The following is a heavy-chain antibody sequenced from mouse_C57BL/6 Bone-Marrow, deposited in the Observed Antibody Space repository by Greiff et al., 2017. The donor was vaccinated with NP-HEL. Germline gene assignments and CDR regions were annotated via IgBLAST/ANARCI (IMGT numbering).Heavy chain of an antibody. V-gene: IGHV1-81*01. CDR2: IYPRSGNT. J-gene: IGHJ2*01. D-gene: IGHD4-1*01. Sequence: QVHVKQSGAELARPGASVKLSCKASGYTFTSYGISWVKQRTGQGLEWIGEIYPRSGNTYYNEKFKGKATLTADKSSSTAYMELRSLTSEDSAVYFCARRKTGTEDYWGQGTTLTVSS. CDR1: GYTFTSYG. CDR3: ARRKTGTEDY.